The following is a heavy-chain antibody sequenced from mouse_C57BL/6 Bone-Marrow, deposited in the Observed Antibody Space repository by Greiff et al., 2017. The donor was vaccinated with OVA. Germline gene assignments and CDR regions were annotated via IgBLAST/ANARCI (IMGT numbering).Heavy chain of an antibody. D-gene: IGHD4-1*01. Sequence: EVKLVESGGGLVQSGRSLRLSCATSGFTFSAFYMECVRQAPGTGLEWIAASRNKANDYTTEYSASVKGRFIVSRDTSQSILYLQMNALGAEENAIDYCARDNWDWYFDVGGTGTTVTVSA. CDR1: GFTFSAFY. CDR2: SRNKANDYTT. CDR3: ARDNWDWYFDV. V-gene: IGHV7-1*01. J-gene: IGHJ1*03.